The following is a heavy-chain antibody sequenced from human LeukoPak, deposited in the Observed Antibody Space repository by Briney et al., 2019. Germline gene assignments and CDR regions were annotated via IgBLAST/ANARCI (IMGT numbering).Heavy chain of an antibody. Sequence: SETLSLTCTVSGGSISSYYWSWIRQLPGKGLEWIGYLYYSGSTNYNPSLKSRVTISVDTSKNQFSLKLSSVTAADTAVYYCARDGPIGQYYYGMDVWGQGTTVTVSS. CDR3: ARDGPIGQYYYGMDV. J-gene: IGHJ6*02. CDR2: LYYSGST. V-gene: IGHV4-59*01. CDR1: GGSISSYY.